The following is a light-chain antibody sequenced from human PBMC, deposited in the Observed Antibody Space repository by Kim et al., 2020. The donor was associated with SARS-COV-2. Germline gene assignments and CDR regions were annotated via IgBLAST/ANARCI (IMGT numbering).Light chain of an antibody. J-gene: IGLJ2*01. CDR2: DVS. V-gene: IGLV2-14*03. CDR1: SSDVGGYNY. CDR3: SSYTSSSTLDVV. Sequence: SITISCTGTSSDVGGYNYVSWYQQHPDKAPKLMIYDVSNRPTGVSNRFSGSKSGNTASLTISGLQAEDEADYYGSSYTSSSTLDVVFGGGTQLTVL.